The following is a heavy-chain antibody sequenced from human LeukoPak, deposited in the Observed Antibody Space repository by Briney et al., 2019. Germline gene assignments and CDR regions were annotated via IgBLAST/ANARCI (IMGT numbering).Heavy chain of an antibody. CDR1: GYSFISYW. D-gene: IGHD2-21*02. CDR2: IYPGDSDT. J-gene: IGHJ4*02. CDR3: ARHHGARVVTPGYDY. Sequence: GESLKISCKGSGYSFISYWIGWVRQMPGKGLEWMGIIYPGDSDTRYSPSFQGQVTISADKSISTAYLQWSSLKASDTAMYYCARHHGARVVTPGYDYWGQGTLVTVSS. V-gene: IGHV5-51*01.